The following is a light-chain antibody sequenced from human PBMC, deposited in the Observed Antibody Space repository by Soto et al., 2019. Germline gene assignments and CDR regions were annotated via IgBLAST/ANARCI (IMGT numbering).Light chain of an antibody. V-gene: IGLV1-47*01. J-gene: IGLJ3*02. CDR3: AAWDDSLSAWV. CDR2: RND. CDR1: SSNVGGNN. Sequence: QLVLTQPPSASATPRQGVIISCSGSSSNVGGNNVHWYQQFPGTAPKLLIYRNDQRPSGVPDRFSGSKSGTSASLAISGLRSEDEADYYCAAWDDSLSAWVFGGGTKLTVL.